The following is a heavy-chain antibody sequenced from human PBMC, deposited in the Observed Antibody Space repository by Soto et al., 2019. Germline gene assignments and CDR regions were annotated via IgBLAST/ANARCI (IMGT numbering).Heavy chain of an antibody. D-gene: IGHD1-1*01. CDR1: GGTFSSYT. CDR2: IIPILGIA. V-gene: IGHV1-69*02. J-gene: IGHJ6*03. CDR3: ARVQSRYFYYYYSMDV. Sequence: QVQLVQSGAEVKKPGSSVKVSCKASGGTFSSYTISWVRQAPGQGLEWMGRIIPILGIANYAQKFQGRVTITADKSTSTAYMELSSLRSEDTAVYYCARVQSRYFYYYYSMDVWGKGTTVTVSS.